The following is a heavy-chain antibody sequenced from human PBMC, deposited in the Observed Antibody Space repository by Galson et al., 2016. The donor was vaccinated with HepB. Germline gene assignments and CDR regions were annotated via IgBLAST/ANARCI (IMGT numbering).Heavy chain of an antibody. V-gene: IGHV1-18*01. CDR3: ARVDSGYDSGKLDY. D-gene: IGHD5-12*01. Sequence: SVKVSCKASGYTFITYGFTWVRQAPGQGLEWMGWISPSNGHTNYAQILQGRLSLTTDTSTSTAYMEVSSLRSDDTAVYYCARVDSGYDSGKLDYWGQGTLVTVSS. J-gene: IGHJ4*02. CDR1: GYTFITYG. CDR2: ISPSNGHT.